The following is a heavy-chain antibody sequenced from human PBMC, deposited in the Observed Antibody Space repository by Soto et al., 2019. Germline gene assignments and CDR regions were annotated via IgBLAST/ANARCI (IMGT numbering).Heavy chain of an antibody. CDR1: GYTFSSYD. CDR3: ARERAYGMDV. CDR2: MNPNTGNT. Sequence: QVQLVQSGAEVKKPGASVKVSCKASGYTFSSYDINWVRQATGQGLEWMGWMNPNTGNTVYAQKFQGRVTMTRNTSISTAYMGLSSLRSEDTAVYYSARERAYGMDVWGQGTTVTVSS. J-gene: IGHJ6*02. V-gene: IGHV1-8*01.